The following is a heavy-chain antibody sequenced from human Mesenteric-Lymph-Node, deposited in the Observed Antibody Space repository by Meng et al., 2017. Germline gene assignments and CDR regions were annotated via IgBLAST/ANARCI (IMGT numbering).Heavy chain of an antibody. CDR2: IYYSRST. J-gene: IGHJ5*02. V-gene: IGHV4-31*03. D-gene: IGHD4-17*01. Sequence: LQASGPGLVNPLQTLSLQDTVPGGSHRTRGFYWSWIRQNPGKGLEWFGYIYYSRSTYYNQSPRSRFAISIDTSKNQFSLKLTSVTAADTAVYFCARTNYGDYNWFDPWGQGTLVTVSS. CDR1: GGSHRTRGFY. CDR3: ARTNYGDYNWFDP.